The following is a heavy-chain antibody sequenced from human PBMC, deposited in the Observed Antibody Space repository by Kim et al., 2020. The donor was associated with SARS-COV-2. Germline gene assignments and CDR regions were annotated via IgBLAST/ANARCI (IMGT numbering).Heavy chain of an antibody. CDR3: ERDLGSGRGE. Sequence: GGSLRLSCAASGFTFSSYAMHWVRQAPGKGLEWVAVISYDGSNKYYADSVKGRFTISRDNSKKTMYLQMTSLRAEDTAVYYCERDLGSGRGEWGEGTLV. D-gene: IGHD3-16*01. CDR2: ISYDGSNK. V-gene: IGHV3-30-3*01. J-gene: IGHJ1*01. CDR1: GFTFSSYA.